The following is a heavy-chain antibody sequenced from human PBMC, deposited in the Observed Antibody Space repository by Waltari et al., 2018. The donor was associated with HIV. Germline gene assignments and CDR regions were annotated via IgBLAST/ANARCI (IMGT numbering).Heavy chain of an antibody. CDR1: GFDVTRNY. CDR2: IYSNSNT. V-gene: IGHV3-53*01. Sequence: EVQLVESGGDLTQPGGSLRLSCVISGFDVTRNYMSWVRQAPGKGLEWVSVIYSNSNTYYVDSGKGRFTIFRDNSKNTVYLQMNSLRAEDTAVYYCARMHSYYGSDQSRYFYFGFDVWGQGTTVTVS. CDR3: ARMHSYYGSDQSRYFYFGFDV. D-gene: IGHD3-10*01. J-gene: IGHJ6*02.